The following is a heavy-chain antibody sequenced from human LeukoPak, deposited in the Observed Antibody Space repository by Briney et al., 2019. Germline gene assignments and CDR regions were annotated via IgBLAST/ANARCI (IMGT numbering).Heavy chain of an antibody. V-gene: IGHV3-21*01. CDR2: ISSSSSYI. Sequence: GGSLRLSCAASGFTFSSYSMNWVRQAPGKGPEWVSSISSSSSYIYYADSVKGRFTISRDNAKNSLYLQMNSLRAEDTAVYYCARSSGPPDYYGSGSYYNWGQGTLVTVSS. CDR1: GFTFSSYS. D-gene: IGHD3-10*01. CDR3: ARSSGPPDYYGSGSYYN. J-gene: IGHJ4*02.